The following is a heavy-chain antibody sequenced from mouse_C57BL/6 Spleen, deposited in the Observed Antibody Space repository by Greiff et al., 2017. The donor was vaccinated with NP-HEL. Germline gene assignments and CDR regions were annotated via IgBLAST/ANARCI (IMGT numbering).Heavy chain of an antibody. V-gene: IGHV1-22*01. Sequence: EVKLQESGPELVKPGASVKMSCKASGYTFTDYNMHWVKQSHGKSLEWIGYINPNNGGTSYNQKFKGKATLTVNKSSSTAYMELRSLTSEDSAVYYCARAPIYYYGPWFAYWGQGTLVTVSA. CDR1: GYTFTDYN. CDR3: ARAPIYYYGPWFAY. D-gene: IGHD1-1*01. CDR2: INPNNGGT. J-gene: IGHJ3*01.